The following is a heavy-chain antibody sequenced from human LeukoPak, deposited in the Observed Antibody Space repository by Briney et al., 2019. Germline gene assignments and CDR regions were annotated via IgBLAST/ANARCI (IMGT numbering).Heavy chain of an antibody. CDR1: GFTFSSNW. Sequence: GGSLRLSCAASGFTFSSNWMSWVRQAPGKGLEWVANIKEDGSEKYYVDSVKGRFTISRDNAKNSLYLQMNSLRAEDTAVYYCAELGITMIGGVWGKGTTVTISS. J-gene: IGHJ6*04. CDR2: IKEDGSEK. D-gene: IGHD3-10*02. CDR3: AELGITMIGGV. V-gene: IGHV3-7*01.